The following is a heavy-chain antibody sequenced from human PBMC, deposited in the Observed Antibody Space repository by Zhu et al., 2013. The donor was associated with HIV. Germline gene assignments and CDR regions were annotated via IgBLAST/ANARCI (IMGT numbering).Heavy chain of an antibody. CDR1: GGTFSSYA. CDR3: ARGRGIEWCSCYHGYYYFYMDV. J-gene: IGHJ6*03. V-gene: IGHV1-69*12. Sequence: QVQLVQSGAEVKKPGSSVKVSCKASGGTFSSYAISWVRQAPGQGLEWMGWIIPIFGLANYAQRFQGRVTITADESTSTAYMELSSLRSEDTAVYYCARGRGIEWCSCYHGYYYFYMDVVGTKGHGHRL. CDR2: IIPIFGLA. D-gene: IGHD2-15*01.